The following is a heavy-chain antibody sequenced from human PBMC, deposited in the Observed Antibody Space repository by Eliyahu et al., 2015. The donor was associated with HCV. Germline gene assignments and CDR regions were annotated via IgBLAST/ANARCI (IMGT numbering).Heavy chain of an antibody. J-gene: IGHJ6*02. CDR3: ARDPWGGDGYNRGGMDV. CDR2: ISSSSSYI. Sequence: EVQLVESGGGLVKPGGSLRLSCAASGFTFSXSSMNWVRQAPGKGLGWVSSISSSSSYIYYADSVKGRFTISRDNAKNSLYLQMNSLRAEDTAVYYCARDPWGGDGYNRGGMDVWGQGTTVTVSS. V-gene: IGHV3-21*01. D-gene: IGHD5-24*01. CDR1: GFTFSXSS.